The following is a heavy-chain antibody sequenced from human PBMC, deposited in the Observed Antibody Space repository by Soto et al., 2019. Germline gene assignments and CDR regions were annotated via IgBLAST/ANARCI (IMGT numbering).Heavy chain of an antibody. J-gene: IGHJ4*02. CDR1: GFTFSNYA. CDR3: AKPYSEILTGYSPLEN. Sequence: EVQLLESGGALVHPGGSLRLSCAASGFTFSNYAMSWVRRAPGRGLEWVSAISGSGRSTYYRDSVKGRFTMSRDNSKNTLSLHMNTLNADDTALYYCAKPYSEILTGYSPLENWGQGTLVTVST. V-gene: IGHV3-23*01. D-gene: IGHD3-9*01. CDR2: ISGSGRST.